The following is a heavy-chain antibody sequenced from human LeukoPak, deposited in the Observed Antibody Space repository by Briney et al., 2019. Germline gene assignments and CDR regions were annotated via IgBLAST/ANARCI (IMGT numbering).Heavy chain of an antibody. CDR2: IYYSGST. CDR1: GGSLNGYY. J-gene: IGHJ4*02. V-gene: IGHV4-59*01. Sequence: SETLSLTCTVSGGSLNGYYWTWLRQPPGKGLEWIGYIYYSGSTKYNPSLTSRVTISVDTSKNQFSLRLSSVTAADTAVYFCARTTLLGTQDYWGQGTLVTVSS. D-gene: IGHD1-1*01. CDR3: ARTTLLGTQDY.